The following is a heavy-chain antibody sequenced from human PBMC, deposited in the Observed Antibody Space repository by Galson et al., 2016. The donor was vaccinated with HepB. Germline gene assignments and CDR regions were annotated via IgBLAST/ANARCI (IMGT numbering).Heavy chain of an antibody. CDR2: IHYSGNT. Sequence: LSLTCTVSGGSINSGDYFWTWLRQPPGKGLEWVGYIHYSGNTDYNPSLKSRAIISLDTSKNQFSLKLSSVTAADSAVYYCARDPSHIGSGLSYYYGMDVWGRGTTVTVSS. D-gene: IGHD3-10*01. CDR1: GGSINSGDYF. J-gene: IGHJ6*02. V-gene: IGHV4-30-4*01. CDR3: ARDPSHIGSGLSYYYGMDV.